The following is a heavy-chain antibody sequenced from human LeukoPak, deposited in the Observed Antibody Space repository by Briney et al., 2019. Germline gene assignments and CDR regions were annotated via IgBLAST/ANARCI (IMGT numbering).Heavy chain of an antibody. V-gene: IGHV3-23*01. D-gene: IGHD4-23*01. J-gene: IGHJ4*02. CDR3: AKDWDGYGDNGYFDY. Sequence: PGGSLTLSCAASGFSFSNYGMSWFRQAPGKGLEWVSAISGSGGSTYYADSVKGRFTISRDNSKNTLYLQMNSLRAEDTAVYYCAKDWDGYGDNGYFDYWGQGTLVTVSS. CDR1: GFSFSNYG. CDR2: ISGSGGST.